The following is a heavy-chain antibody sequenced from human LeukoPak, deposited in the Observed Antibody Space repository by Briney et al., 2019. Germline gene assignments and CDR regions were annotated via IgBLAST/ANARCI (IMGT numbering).Heavy chain of an antibody. D-gene: IGHD1-14*01. J-gene: IGHJ6*02. CDR1: GGSISSYY. V-gene: IGHV4-4*07. CDR3: ARDNPEYYYYYGMDV. CDR2: IYTSGST. Sequence: PSETLSLTCTVSGGSISSYYWSWIRQPAGKGLEWIGRIYTSGSTNYNPSLKSRVAMSVDTSKNQFSLKLSSVTAADTAVYYCARDNPEYYYYYGMDVWGQGTTVTVSS.